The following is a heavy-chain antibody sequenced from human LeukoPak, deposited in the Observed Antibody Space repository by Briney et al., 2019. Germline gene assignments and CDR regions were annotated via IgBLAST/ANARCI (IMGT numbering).Heavy chain of an antibody. CDR1: GFTFSNYG. V-gene: IGHV3-23*01. Sequence: GGTLRLSCAASGFTFSNYGMSWVRQAPGKGLEWVSAISGSGGSTYYADSVKGRFTISRDNSKNTLYLQMNSLRAEDTAVYYCAKGGTTLYYYYYMDVWGKGTTVTISS. J-gene: IGHJ6*03. D-gene: IGHD2/OR15-2a*01. CDR2: ISGSGGST. CDR3: AKGGTTLYYYYYMDV.